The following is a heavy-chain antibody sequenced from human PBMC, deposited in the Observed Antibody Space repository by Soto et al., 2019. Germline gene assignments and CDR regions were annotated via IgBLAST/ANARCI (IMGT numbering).Heavy chain of an antibody. J-gene: IGHJ6*02. D-gene: IGHD5-12*01. CDR1: GFTFSSYS. CDR3: AREDGYNDGYYYYYGMDV. V-gene: IGHV3-48*02. Sequence: TGGFLRLSCAASGFTFSSYSMNWVRQAPGKGLEWVSYISSSSSTIYYADSVKGRFTVSRDNAKNSLYLQMNSLRDEDTAVYYCAREDGYNDGYYYYYGMDVWGQGTTVTVSS. CDR2: ISSSSSTI.